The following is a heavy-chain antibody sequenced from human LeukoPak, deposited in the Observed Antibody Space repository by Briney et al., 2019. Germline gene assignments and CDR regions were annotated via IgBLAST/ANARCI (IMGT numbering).Heavy chain of an antibody. CDR1: EYTFTSYY. D-gene: IGHD3/OR15-3a*01. J-gene: IGHJ4*01. V-gene: IGHV1-46*01. CDR2: INPTTGRT. CDR3: TRDADGGLVYDY. Sequence: ASAKVSCKASEYTFTSYYIHWVRQAPGQGPEWMGVINPTTGRTTYAQKFQGRGTMTRDSSTRTVYMELSSLRSEDTAVYYCTRDADGGLVYDYWGQGTLVTVSS.